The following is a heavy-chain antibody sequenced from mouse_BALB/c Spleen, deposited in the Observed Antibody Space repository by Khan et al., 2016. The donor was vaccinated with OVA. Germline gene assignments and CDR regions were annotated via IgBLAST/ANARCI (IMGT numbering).Heavy chain of an antibody. J-gene: IGHJ2*01. Sequence: QVQLQQSGAELAKPGASVKMSCKASGYTFINYWILWVKQRPGQGLEWIGYINPSTGYTEYNQNFKDKATLTADKSSSTAYMQLSSLTSEDSAVYYCARRGLRWEFDKWGQGTILTVSS. D-gene: IGHD1-1*01. CDR3: ARRGLRWEFDK. V-gene: IGHV1-7*01. CDR1: GYTFINYW. CDR2: INPSTGYT.